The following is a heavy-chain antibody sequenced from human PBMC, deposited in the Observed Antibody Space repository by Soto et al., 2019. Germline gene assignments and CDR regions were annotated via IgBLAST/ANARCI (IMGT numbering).Heavy chain of an antibody. Sequence: ASVKVSCKASGYTFTSYAMHWVRQAPGQRLEWMGWINAGNGNTKYSQKFQGRVTITRDTSASTAYMELSSLRSEDTAVYYCAGGDIVVVPANYYGTDVWGQGTTVTVSS. CDR3: AGGDIVVVPANYYGTDV. D-gene: IGHD2-2*01. CDR1: GYTFTSYA. J-gene: IGHJ6*02. CDR2: INAGNGNT. V-gene: IGHV1-3*01.